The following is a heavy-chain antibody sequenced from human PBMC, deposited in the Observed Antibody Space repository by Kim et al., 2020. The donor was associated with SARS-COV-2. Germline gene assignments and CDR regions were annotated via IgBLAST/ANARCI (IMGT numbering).Heavy chain of an antibody. V-gene: IGHV1-2*02. Sequence: ASVKVSCKASGYSFTGYYMHWLRQAPGQGLEWMGWINPTSGGTKYAQKFQGRVTMTRDTSITTAYMELSRLTSDDTAVYYCARGEGIVGATSWFDPWGQG. CDR2: INPTSGGT. D-gene: IGHD1-26*01. J-gene: IGHJ5*02. CDR3: ARGEGIVGATSWFDP. CDR1: GYSFTGYY.